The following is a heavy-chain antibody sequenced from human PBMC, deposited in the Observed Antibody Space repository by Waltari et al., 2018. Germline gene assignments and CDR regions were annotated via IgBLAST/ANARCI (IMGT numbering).Heavy chain of an antibody. D-gene: IGHD6-19*01. J-gene: IGHJ4*02. Sequence: QVQLVQSGAEVKKPGASVKVSCKASGYTFTGYYMHWVRQAPGQGLEWMGLFNPDSGGTNYAQKFQGRVTMTRETSISTAYMELSRLRSDDTAVYYCARSNSQWLAPQFDYWGQGTLVTVSS. CDR2: FNPDSGGT. V-gene: IGHV1-2*02. CDR1: GYTFTGYY. CDR3: ARSNSQWLAPQFDY.